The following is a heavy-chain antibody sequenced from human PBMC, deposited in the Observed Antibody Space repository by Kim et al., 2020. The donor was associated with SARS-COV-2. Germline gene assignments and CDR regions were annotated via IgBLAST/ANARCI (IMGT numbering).Heavy chain of an antibody. Sequence: GQFTISRDNAKNSLYLQMNGLRAEDTAVYYCARGSFAYGSGSYHYYYGMDVWGQGTTVTVSS. CDR3: ARGSFAYGSGSYHYYYGMDV. V-gene: IGHV3-11*01. D-gene: IGHD3-10*01. J-gene: IGHJ6*02.